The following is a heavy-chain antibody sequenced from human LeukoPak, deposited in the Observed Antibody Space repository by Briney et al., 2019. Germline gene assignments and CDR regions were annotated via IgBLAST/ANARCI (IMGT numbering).Heavy chain of an antibody. CDR3: ARQIIKGYGEYGAPLDV. V-gene: IGHV6-1*01. J-gene: IGHJ6*02. D-gene: IGHD4-17*01. Sequence: SQTLSLTCAISGDSVSSDSAPWNWIRQSPSRGLEWLGRSYYRSKWYNDYAESVKSRITINPDTSKNQFSLQLNSVTPEDTGVYFCARQIIKGYGEYGAPLDVWGQGTTVTVSS. CDR1: GDSVSSDSAP. CDR2: SYYRSKWYN.